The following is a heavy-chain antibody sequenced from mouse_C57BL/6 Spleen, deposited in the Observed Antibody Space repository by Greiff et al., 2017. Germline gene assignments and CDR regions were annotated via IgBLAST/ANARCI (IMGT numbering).Heavy chain of an antibody. J-gene: IGHJ3*01. V-gene: IGHV1-39*01. Sequence: EVQLQQSGPELVKPGASVKISCKASGYSFTDYNMNWVKQSNGKSLEWIGVISPNYGTTSYNQKFKGKGTLTVDQSSSTAYMQLNSLTSEDYAVYYYARENYSNYFFAYWGQGTLVTVSA. CDR3: ARENYSNYFFAY. CDR2: ISPNYGTT. D-gene: IGHD2-5*01. CDR1: GYSFTDYN.